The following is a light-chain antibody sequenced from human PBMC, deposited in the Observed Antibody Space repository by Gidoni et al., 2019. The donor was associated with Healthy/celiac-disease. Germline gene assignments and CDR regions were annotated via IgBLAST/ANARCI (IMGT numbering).Light chain of an antibody. Sequence: QSVLTQPPSASGTPGQRVTISCYGSSSNIGSNTVNWYQQLPGTAPKLLSYSHNQRPSGVPDRFSGSKSGTSASLAISGLQSEDEADYYCAAWDDSLNGVVFGGGTKLTVL. CDR1: SSNIGSNT. J-gene: IGLJ2*01. CDR3: AAWDDSLNGVV. V-gene: IGLV1-44*01. CDR2: SHN.